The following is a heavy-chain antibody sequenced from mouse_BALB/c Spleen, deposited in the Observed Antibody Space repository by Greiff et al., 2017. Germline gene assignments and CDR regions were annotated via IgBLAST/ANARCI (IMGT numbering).Heavy chain of an antibody. CDR2: ISSGGGST. V-gene: IGHV5-12-1*01. CDR3: ARDRYYYGSRGDAMDY. J-gene: IGHJ4*01. D-gene: IGHD1-1*01. CDR1: GFAFSSYD. Sequence: DVKLVESGGGLVKPGGSLKLSCAASGFAFSSYDMSWVRQTPEKRLEWVAYISSGGGSTYYPDTVKGRFTISRDNAKNTLYLQMSSLKSEDTAMYYCARDRYYYGSRGDAMDYWGQGTSVTVSS.